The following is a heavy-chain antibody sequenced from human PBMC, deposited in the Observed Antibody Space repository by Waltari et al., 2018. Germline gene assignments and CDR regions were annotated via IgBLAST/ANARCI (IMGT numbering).Heavy chain of an antibody. Sequence: QVQLQQWGAGLLKPSETLSLTCAVYGETFKDFYWNWFRQSPGKGLEWIAEIHHSGSTKYNPSCRRRATISVDPSKNQFSLRLRSVTAADTALYFCARSSYYANSPHYASPRRQIDYWGQGTLVTVSS. V-gene: IGHV4-34*02. CDR2: IHHSGST. J-gene: IGHJ4*02. CDR3: ARSSYYANSPHYASPRRQIDY. CDR1: GETFKDFY. D-gene: IGHD3-22*01.